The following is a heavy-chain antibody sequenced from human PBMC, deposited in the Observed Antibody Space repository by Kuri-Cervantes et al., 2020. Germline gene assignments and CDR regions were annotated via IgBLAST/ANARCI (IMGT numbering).Heavy chain of an antibody. CDR2: IIPIFGSA. J-gene: IGHJ3*02. CDR3: ARVGRAVWEENAFDI. D-gene: IGHD3-16*01. V-gene: IGHV1-69*05. Sequence: SVKVSCKASGGTFNSYAISWMRQAPGQGLEWMGGIIPIFGSANYAQNFQGRVTITTGESMRTAYMELSSLRSEDTAVYYCARVGRAVWEENAFDIWGQGTMVTVSS. CDR1: GGTFNSYA.